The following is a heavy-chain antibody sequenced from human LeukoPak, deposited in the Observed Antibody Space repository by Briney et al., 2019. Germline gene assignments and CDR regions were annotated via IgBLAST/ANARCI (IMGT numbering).Heavy chain of an antibody. CDR1: GGSISSSTYY. J-gene: IGHJ4*02. CDR2: VHYSGGS. Sequence: SETLSLTCTVSGGSISSSTYYWGWIRQSPGKGLEWIGSVHYSGGSYYSPSLKSRVTISLNTSKNQFSLKLSSVTAADTAVYYCARSVVTATFDYWGQGTLVTVSS. D-gene: IGHD2-21*02. V-gene: IGHV4-39*07. CDR3: ARSVVTATFDY.